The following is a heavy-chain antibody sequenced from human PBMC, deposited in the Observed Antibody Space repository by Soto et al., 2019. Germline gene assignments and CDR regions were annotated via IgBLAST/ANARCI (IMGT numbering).Heavy chain of an antibody. CDR2: IKSKTDGGTT. CDR3: TTLSSRYSSKAYYYYMDV. CDR1: GFTFSNAW. D-gene: IGHD6-13*01. Sequence: EVQLVESGGGLVKPGGSLRLSCAASGFTFSNAWMSWVCQAPGKGLEWVGRIKSKTDGGTTDYAAPVKGRFTISRDDSKNTLYLQINSLKTEDTAVYYCTTLSSRYSSKAYYYYMDVWGKGTTVTVSS. V-gene: IGHV3-15*01. J-gene: IGHJ6*03.